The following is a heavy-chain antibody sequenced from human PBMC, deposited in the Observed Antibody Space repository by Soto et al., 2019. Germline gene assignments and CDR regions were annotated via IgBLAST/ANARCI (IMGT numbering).Heavy chain of an antibody. CDR2: IIPIFGTA. CDR1: GGTFSSYA. CDR3: ARDEVVEQLVRSIWFDP. V-gene: IGHV1-69*06. J-gene: IGHJ5*02. D-gene: IGHD6-13*01. Sequence: GASVKVSCKASGGTFSSYAISWVRQAPGQGLEWMGGIIPIFGTANYAQKFQGRVTITADKSTSTAYMELSSLRSEDTAVYYCARDEVVEQLVRSIWFDPWGQGTLVTVSS.